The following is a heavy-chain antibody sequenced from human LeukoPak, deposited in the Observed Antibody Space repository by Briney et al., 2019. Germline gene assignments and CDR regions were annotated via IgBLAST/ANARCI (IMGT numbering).Heavy chain of an antibody. CDR2: IGGSGTRT. CDR3: AKLGITMIGGV. J-gene: IGHJ6*04. Sequence: PGGTLRLSCSASGFTFTTYGMNWVRQAPGKGLEWVSGIGGSGTRTYYADSVKGRFTISRDNSKNTLYLQMNSLRAEDTAVYYCAKLGITMIGGVWGKGTTVTISS. CDR1: GFTFTTYG. D-gene: IGHD3-10*02. V-gene: IGHV3-23*01.